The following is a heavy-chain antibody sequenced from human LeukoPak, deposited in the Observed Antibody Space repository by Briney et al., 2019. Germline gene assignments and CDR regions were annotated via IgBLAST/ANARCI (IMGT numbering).Heavy chain of an antibody. V-gene: IGHV3-23*01. CDR1: GFTFSSYA. J-gene: IGHJ4*02. CDR3: AKGKFYDILTCFDY. CDR2: ISGSGGST. D-gene: IGHD3-9*01. Sequence: GGSLRLSCAASGFTFSSYAMSWVRQAPGKGLEWVSAISGSGGSTYYADSVKGRFTISGDNSKNTLYLQMNSLRAEDTAVYYCAKGKFYDILTCFDYWGQGTLVTVSS.